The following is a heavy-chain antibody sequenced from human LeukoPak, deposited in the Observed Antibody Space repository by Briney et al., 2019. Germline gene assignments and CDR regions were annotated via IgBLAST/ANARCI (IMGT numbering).Heavy chain of an antibody. V-gene: IGHV4-59*01. D-gene: IGHD2-8*01. J-gene: IGHJ2*01. Sequence: SETLSLTCTVSGGSISSYYWSWIRQPPGKGPEWIGYIYDSGSTNYNPSLKSRVTISVDTSKHQISLRLTSVTAADTAVYYCARDPYCSNGVCSRRWYFDLWGRGTLVTVSS. CDR3: ARDPYCSNGVCSRRWYFDL. CDR1: GGSISSYY. CDR2: IYDSGST.